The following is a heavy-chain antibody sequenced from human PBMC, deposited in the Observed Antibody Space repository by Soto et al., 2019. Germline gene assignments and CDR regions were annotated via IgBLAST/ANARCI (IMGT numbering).Heavy chain of an antibody. J-gene: IGHJ4*02. Sequence: ASVKVSCKASGYTFTSYGISWVRQAAGQGLEWMGWISAYHSNTHYAQKLQGRVTMTTDTSTSTAYMELRSLRSDDTAVYYCAKDIGVEVAGSDCWGQGTLVTVSS. D-gene: IGHD6-19*01. CDR1: GYTFTSYG. CDR3: AKDIGVEVAGSDC. V-gene: IGHV1-18*04. CDR2: ISAYHSNT.